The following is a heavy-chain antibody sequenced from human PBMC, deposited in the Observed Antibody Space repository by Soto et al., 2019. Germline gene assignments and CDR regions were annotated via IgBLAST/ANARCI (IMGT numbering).Heavy chain of an antibody. CDR2: IDYSGST. CDR1: GGSVSSGSYY. V-gene: IGHV4-61*01. Sequence: QVQLQESGPGLVKPSETLSLTCTVSGGSVSSGSYYWSWIRQPPGKGLEWLGYIDYSGSTNYNPSLKSRVTISVDTSKNQFSLKLSSVAAADTAVYYCARDEGVYSSSGYGMDVWGQGTTVTVSS. CDR3: ARDEGVYSSSGYGMDV. J-gene: IGHJ6*02. D-gene: IGHD6-13*01.